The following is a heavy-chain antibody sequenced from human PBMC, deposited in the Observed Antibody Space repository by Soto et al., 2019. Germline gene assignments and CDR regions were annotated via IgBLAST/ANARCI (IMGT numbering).Heavy chain of an antibody. J-gene: IGHJ6*02. Sequence: SLRLSCAASGFTFDDYAMHWVRQAPGKGLEWVSGISWNSGSIGYADSVKGRFTISRDNAKNSLYLQMNSLRAEDTALYYCAKDMGVAGTFGYYYYGMDVWGQGTTVTVSS. CDR2: ISWNSGSI. D-gene: IGHD6-19*01. CDR1: GFTFDDYA. V-gene: IGHV3-9*01. CDR3: AKDMGVAGTFGYYYYGMDV.